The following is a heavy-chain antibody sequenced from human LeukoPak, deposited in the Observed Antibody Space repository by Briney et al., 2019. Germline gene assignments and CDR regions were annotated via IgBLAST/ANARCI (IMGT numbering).Heavy chain of an antibody. CDR1: GFTFSSYS. Sequence: PGGSLRLSCAASGFTFSSYSMNWVRQAPGKGLEWVSYISSSSSTIYYADSVKGRFTISRDNAKNSLYLQMNSLRAEDTAVYYCTRAGDYYDSSGDTPVRWWFDPWGQGTLVTVSS. CDR3: TRAGDYYDSSGDTPVRWWFDP. J-gene: IGHJ5*02. D-gene: IGHD3-22*01. CDR2: ISSSSSTI. V-gene: IGHV3-48*01.